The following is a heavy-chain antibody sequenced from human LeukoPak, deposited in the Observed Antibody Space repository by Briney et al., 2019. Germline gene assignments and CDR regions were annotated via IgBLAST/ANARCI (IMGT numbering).Heavy chain of an antibody. D-gene: IGHD4-23*01. CDR1: GFAFHNYA. CDR2: INWNSDTK. Sequence: GGSLRLSCVGSGFAFHNYAMHWVRRPPGKGLEWVSAINWNSDTKAYADSVKGRFTISRDRARNSLYLQMDSLRPEDTALYYCAKDTGGNGAYFYAMDVWGQGASVTVSS. J-gene: IGHJ6*02. CDR3: AKDTGGNGAYFYAMDV. V-gene: IGHV3-9*01.